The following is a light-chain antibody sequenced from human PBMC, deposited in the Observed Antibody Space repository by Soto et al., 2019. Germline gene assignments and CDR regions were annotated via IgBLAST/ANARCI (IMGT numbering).Light chain of an antibody. J-gene: IGKJ4*02. CDR2: GAS. V-gene: IGKV1-39*01. CDR3: QQSFRIPLP. CDR1: QNIGKY. Sequence: IQMTQSPSSLSASVGDRVTFNCRASQNIGKYLHWYQQKSGEAPKLLIYGASILQGGGPARFIRSGSGTHFTRTISSVQPEDFATNFCQQSFRIPLPVGGETKEDI.